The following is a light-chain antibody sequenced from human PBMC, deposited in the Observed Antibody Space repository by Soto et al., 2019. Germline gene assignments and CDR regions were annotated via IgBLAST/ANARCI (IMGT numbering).Light chain of an antibody. CDR1: QSISSW. CDR2: DVS. J-gene: IGKJ2*02. V-gene: IGKV1-5*01. Sequence: DIQMTQSPSTLSASVGDRVTITCRASQSISSWLAWYQHKPGKAPKLLIYDVSTLEFGVPSRFSGSGSGTEFTLTISSLQPDDFATYYCQQYNISPSTFGQGTKVDIK. CDR3: QQYNISPST.